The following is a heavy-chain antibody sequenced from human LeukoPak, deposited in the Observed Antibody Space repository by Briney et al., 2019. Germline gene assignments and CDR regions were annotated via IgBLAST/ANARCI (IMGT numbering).Heavy chain of an antibody. Sequence: ASVKVSCKVSGSTFTNHGISWVREAPGQGLEWMGWISTYNGHTNYAQKFQGRVTMTRNTSISTAYMELSSLRSEDTAVYYCARDSSGWYHWFDPWGQGTLVTVSS. J-gene: IGHJ5*02. V-gene: IGHV1-18*01. D-gene: IGHD6-19*01. CDR1: GSTFTNHG. CDR3: ARDSSGWYHWFDP. CDR2: ISTYNGHT.